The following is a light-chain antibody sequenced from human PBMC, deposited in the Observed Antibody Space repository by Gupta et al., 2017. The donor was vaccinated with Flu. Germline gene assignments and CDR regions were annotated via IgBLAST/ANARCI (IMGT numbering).Light chain of an antibody. CDR3: CSYAGSSTWV. CDR1: SSDGGIYNL. Sequence: ITISCTGTSSDGGIYNLVSWYQQHPGKAPKLMIYEVSKRPAGVSNRFSGSKSGNTASLTISGLQAEDEADYYCCSYAGSSTWVFGGGTKLTVL. CDR2: EVS. J-gene: IGLJ3*02. V-gene: IGLV2-23*02.